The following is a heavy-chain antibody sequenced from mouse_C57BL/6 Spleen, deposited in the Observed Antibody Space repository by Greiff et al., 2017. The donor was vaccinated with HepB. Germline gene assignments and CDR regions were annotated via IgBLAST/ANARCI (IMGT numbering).Heavy chain of an antibody. CDR3: ARSGGYYYGSSYNYYAMDY. J-gene: IGHJ4*01. CDR2: INPSSGYT. Sequence: QVQLQQSGAELAKPGASVKLSCKASGYTFTSYWMHWVKQRPGQGLEWIGYINPSSGYTKYNQKFKDKATLTAYKSSSTAYMQLSSLTYEDSAVYFCARSGGYYYGSSYNYYAMDYWGQGTSVTVSS. D-gene: IGHD1-1*01. CDR1: GYTFTSYW. V-gene: IGHV1-7*01.